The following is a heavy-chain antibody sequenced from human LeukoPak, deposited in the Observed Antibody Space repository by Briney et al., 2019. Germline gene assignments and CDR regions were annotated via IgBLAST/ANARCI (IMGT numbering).Heavy chain of an antibody. Sequence: GGSLRLSCAASGFTFSSYSMNWIRQAPGKGLEWVSSISSSTSYIFYADSVKGRFTISKDNSKNTLYLQMNSLRAEDTAVYYCAKGEVYDFWSGFEYWGQGILVTVSS. CDR1: GFTFSSYS. CDR3: AKGEVYDFWSGFEY. J-gene: IGHJ4*02. V-gene: IGHV3-21*04. D-gene: IGHD3-3*01. CDR2: ISSSTSYI.